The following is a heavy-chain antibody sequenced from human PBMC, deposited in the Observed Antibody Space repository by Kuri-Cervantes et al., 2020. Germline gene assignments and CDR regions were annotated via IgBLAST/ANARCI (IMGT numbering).Heavy chain of an antibody. CDR3: ARGPDFWSGYYSTYYGMDV. Sequence: ASVKVSCKASGYTFTGYYMHWVRQAPGQGLEWMGWINPNSGGTNYAQKFQGRVTMTRNTSISTAYMELSSLRSEDTAVYYCARGPDFWSGYYSTYYGMDVWGQGTTVTVSS. CDR2: INPNSGGT. D-gene: IGHD3-3*01. CDR1: GYTFTGYY. J-gene: IGHJ6*02. V-gene: IGHV1-2*02.